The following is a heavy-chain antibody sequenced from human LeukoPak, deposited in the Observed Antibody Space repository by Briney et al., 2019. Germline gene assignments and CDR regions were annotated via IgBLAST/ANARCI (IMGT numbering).Heavy chain of an antibody. CDR1: GFTFSSYE. Sequence: PGGSLRLSCAASGFTFSSYEMNWVRQAPGKGLEWVSGISGSDGSTYYADSVKGRFTISRDNSKNTLYLQMNSLRAEDMAVYYCAKDGGQGADYWGQGTLVSVSS. D-gene: IGHD3-16*01. CDR2: ISGSDGST. J-gene: IGHJ4*02. CDR3: AKDGGQGADY. V-gene: IGHV3-23*01.